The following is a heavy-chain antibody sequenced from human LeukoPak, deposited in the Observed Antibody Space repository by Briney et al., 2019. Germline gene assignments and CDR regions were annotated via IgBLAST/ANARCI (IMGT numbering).Heavy chain of an antibody. CDR2: IYYSGST. V-gene: IGHV4-59*08. CDR3: ARLGPLGDSRNYYYGMDV. CDR1: GGSISSYY. Sequence: SETLSLTCPVSGGSISSYYWSWVRPPPGKGLEWVGYIYYSGSTNYNPYLKSRVTISVDTSKNQFSLKLSSVTAADTAVYYCARLGPLGDSRNYYYGMDVWGQGTTVTVSS. J-gene: IGHJ6*02. D-gene: IGHD6-13*01.